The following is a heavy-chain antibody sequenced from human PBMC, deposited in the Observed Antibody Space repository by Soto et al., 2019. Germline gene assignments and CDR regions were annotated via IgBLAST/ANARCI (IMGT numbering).Heavy chain of an antibody. V-gene: IGHV3-23*01. CDR3: AKDRTSITMIVVVITPPQSLDY. D-gene: IGHD3-22*01. CDR2: ISGSGGST. Sequence: PWWSLRLSCAASVFTFSSYAMSWFRQAPGKGLEWVSAISGSGGSTYYADSVKGRFTISRDNSKNTLYLQMNSLRAEDTAVYYCAKDRTSITMIVVVITPPQSLDYWGQGTLVTVSS. CDR1: VFTFSSYA. J-gene: IGHJ4*02.